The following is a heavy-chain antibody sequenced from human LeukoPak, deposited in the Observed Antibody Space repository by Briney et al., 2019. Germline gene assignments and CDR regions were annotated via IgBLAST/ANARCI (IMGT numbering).Heavy chain of an antibody. Sequence: MPSETLSLTCTVSGGSISSYYWSWIRQPAGKGLEWIGRIYSTGSTNYNPSLKSRVTMSVDTSKHQFSLRLRSVTAADTAVYYCARQIASAGTAGFDFWGQGALVTASS. CDR1: GGSISSYY. J-gene: IGHJ4*02. CDR3: ARQIASAGTAGFDF. V-gene: IGHV4-4*07. CDR2: IYSTGST. D-gene: IGHD6-13*01.